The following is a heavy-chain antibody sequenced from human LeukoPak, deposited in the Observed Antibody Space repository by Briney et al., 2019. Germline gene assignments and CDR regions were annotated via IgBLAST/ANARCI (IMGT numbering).Heavy chain of an antibody. D-gene: IGHD3-22*01. Sequence: GGSLRLSCAASGFTFRSYVMSWVRQAPGKGLEWVSGIGGSGDNTYYADSVKGRFTISRDNSKNTLYLQMNSLRAEDTAVYYCAKDSTMSGSYYGMDVWGRGTTVTVSS. J-gene: IGHJ6*02. CDR1: GFTFRSYV. V-gene: IGHV3-23*01. CDR3: AKDSTMSGSYYGMDV. CDR2: IGGSGDNT.